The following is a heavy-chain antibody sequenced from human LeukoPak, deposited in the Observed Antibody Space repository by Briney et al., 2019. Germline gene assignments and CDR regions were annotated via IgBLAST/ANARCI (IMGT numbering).Heavy chain of an antibody. CDR1: GGSFSGYY. CDR3: ARARGEVVITW. CDR2: VNHSGST. D-gene: IGHD3-22*01. Sequence: SSETLSLTCAVYGGSFSGYYWSWIRQPPGKGLEWIGEVNHSGSTNYNPSLKSRVSISADTSKNQFSLKLNSVTAADTAVYYCARARGEVVITWGGQATLVTV. J-gene: IGHJ4*01. V-gene: IGHV4-34*01.